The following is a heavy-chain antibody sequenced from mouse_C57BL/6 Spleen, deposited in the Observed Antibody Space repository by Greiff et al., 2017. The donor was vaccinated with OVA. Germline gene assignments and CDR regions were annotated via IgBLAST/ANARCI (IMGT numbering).Heavy chain of an antibody. CDR3: ARHPLGTNYAMDY. CDR1: GFSLTSYG. J-gene: IGHJ4*01. D-gene: IGHD3-1*01. V-gene: IGHV2-6-1*01. Sequence: QVQLQQSGPGLVAPSQSLSITCTVSGFSLTSYGVHWVRQPPGKGLEWLVVIWSDGSTTYNSALKSRLSISKDNSKSQVFLKMNSLQTDDTAMYYCARHPLGTNYAMDYWGQGTSVTVSS. CDR2: IWSDGST.